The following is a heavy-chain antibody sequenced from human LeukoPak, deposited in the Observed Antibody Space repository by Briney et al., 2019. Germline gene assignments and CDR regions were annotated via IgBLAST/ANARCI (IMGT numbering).Heavy chain of an antibody. CDR2: IYYSGST. J-gene: IGHJ6*03. D-gene: IGHD2-2*01. CDR3: ARGPSSRAMTWRYYYMDV. V-gene: IGHV4-59*01. CDR1: GGSISSYY. Sequence: KPSETLSLTCTVSGGSISSYYWSWIRQPPGKGLEWIGYIYYSGSTNYNPSLKSRVTISVDTSKNQFSLKLSSVTAADTAVYYCARGPSSRAMTWRYYYMDVWGKGTTVTVSS.